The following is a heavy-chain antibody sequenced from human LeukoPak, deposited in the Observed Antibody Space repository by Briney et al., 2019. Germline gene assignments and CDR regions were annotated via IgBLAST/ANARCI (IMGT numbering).Heavy chain of an antibody. CDR1: GFTFSDYA. J-gene: IGHJ4*02. CDR3: SRGPFCGGSCYTIAVDY. V-gene: IGHV3-49*04. D-gene: IGHD2-15*01. CDR2: IRIKPYGGTP. Sequence: SGGSLRLSCTASGFTFSDYAMTWVRQAPGKGLGWVGFIRIKPYGGTPDYAASVKGRFTISRDDSKSIAYLQMNSLKTDDTAVYYCSRGPFCGGSCYTIAVDYWGQGTLVTVSS.